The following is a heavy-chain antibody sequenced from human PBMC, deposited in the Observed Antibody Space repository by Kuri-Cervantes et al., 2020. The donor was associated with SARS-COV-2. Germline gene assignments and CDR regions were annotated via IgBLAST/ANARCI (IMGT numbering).Heavy chain of an antibody. J-gene: IGHJ5*02. V-gene: IGHV3-30*02. D-gene: IGHD2-2*01. Sequence: GESLKISCAASGFTFSSYAMSWVRQAPGKGLEWVAFIRYDGSNKYYADSVKGRFTISRDNSKNTLYLQMNSLRAEDTAVYYCAKDGTSYQLLPNWFDPWGQGTLVTVSS. CDR1: GFTFSSYA. CDR3: AKDGTSYQLLPNWFDP. CDR2: IRYDGSNK.